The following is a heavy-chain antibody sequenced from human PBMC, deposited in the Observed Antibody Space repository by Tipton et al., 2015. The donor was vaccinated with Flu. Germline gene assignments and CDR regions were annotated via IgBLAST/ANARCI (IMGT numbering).Heavy chain of an antibody. J-gene: IGHJ5*02. D-gene: IGHD3-22*01. Sequence: TLSLTRTVSGGSVSSGTYYWSWIRQPAGEGLEWIGRVSMGGGTNYNPSLSSRVTITIDTSKNQFSLKLISVTAADTAVYYCTRGTIYYDSRGFEYYRFGPWGQGSLVSVSS. CDR1: GGSVSSGTYY. V-gene: IGHV4-61*02. CDR3: TRGTIYYDSRGFEYYRFGP. CDR2: VSMGGGT.